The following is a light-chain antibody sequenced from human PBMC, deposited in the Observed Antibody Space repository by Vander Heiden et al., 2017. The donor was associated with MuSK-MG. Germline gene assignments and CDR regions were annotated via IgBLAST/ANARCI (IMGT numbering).Light chain of an antibody. CDR1: QSVSSSY. Sequence: EIVLTQSPGTLSLSPGERATLSCRASQSVSSSYLAWYQQKPGQAPRLLIYGASSRATGIPDRFSGSGSGTDFTLTISRLEPEDFAVYYCQQDHSPPWTFGQGTKVEI. J-gene: IGKJ1*01. CDR2: GAS. V-gene: IGKV3-20*01. CDR3: QQDHSPPWT.